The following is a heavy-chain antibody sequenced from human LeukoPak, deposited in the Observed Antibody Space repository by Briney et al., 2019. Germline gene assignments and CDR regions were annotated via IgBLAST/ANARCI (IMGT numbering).Heavy chain of an antibody. J-gene: IGHJ5*02. D-gene: IGHD3-10*01. CDR1: GYSISSGYY. CDR2: IYHSGST. Sequence: SETLSLTCAVSGYSISSGYYWGWIRQPPGKGLEWIGSIYHSGSTYYNPSLESRVTISVDTSKNQFSLKLSSVTAADTAVYYCARVLGYYGSGSKNWFDPWGQGTLVTVSS. CDR3: ARVLGYYGSGSKNWFDP. V-gene: IGHV4-38-2*01.